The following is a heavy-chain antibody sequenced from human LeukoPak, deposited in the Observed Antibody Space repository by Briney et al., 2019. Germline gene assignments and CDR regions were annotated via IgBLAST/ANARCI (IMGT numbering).Heavy chain of an antibody. D-gene: IGHD1-1*01. CDR3: ARDEGGSTRPPPAYNWFDP. CDR2: VYSSGAT. J-gene: IGHJ5*02. V-gene: IGHV4-4*07. Sequence: PSETLSLTCTVSGGSISSYYWSWIRQPAGKGLEWIGRVYSSGATDYNPSLKSRVTMSVDTSKNHFSLKLSSVTAADTAIYYCARDEGGSTRPPPAYNWFDPWGQGTLVTVSS. CDR1: GGSISSYY.